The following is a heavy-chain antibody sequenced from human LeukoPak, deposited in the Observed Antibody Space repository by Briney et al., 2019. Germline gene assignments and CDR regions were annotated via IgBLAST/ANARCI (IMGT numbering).Heavy chain of an antibody. CDR1: GGSISSDTYY. D-gene: IGHD3-16*01. CDR2: MYDSEST. J-gene: IGHJ4*02. Sequence: PSETLSLTCTVSGGSISSDTYYWGWIRQPPGKGLEWIGSMYDSESTNYNPSLKSRVTISVDTSNNQVSLGLTSVTAADTAVYYCARCRDVGRGEAADYWGQGTLVTVSS. CDR3: ARCRDVGRGEAADY. V-gene: IGHV4-39*07.